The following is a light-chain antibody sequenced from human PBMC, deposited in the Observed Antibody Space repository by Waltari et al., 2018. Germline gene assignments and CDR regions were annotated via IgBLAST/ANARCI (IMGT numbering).Light chain of an antibody. CDR1: HSISKY. Sequence: CRASHSISKYLTGYQQRPGHAPRLRIYAASTRATGVPDRFSGSGYGTDFTRTISRLEPEDFAVYYCQNHERLPATFGQGTKVEIK. J-gene: IGKJ1*01. CDR2: AAS. V-gene: IGKV3-11*01. CDR3: QNHERLPAT.